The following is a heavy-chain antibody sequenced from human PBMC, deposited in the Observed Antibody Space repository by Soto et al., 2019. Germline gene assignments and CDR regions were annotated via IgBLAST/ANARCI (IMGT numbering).Heavy chain of an antibody. D-gene: IGHD3-3*02. CDR3: ARRPIRDPFDY. CDR1: GGSISSYY. CDR2: IYYSGST. V-gene: IGHV4-39*01. Sequence: SETLSLTCTVSGGSISSYYWGWIRQPPGKGLEWIGSIYYSGSTYYNPSLKSRVTISVDTSKNQFSLKLSSVTAADTAVYYCARRPIRDPFDYWGQGTLVTVS. J-gene: IGHJ4*02.